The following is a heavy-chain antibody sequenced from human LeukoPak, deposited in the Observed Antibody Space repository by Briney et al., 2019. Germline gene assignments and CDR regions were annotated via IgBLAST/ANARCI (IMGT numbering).Heavy chain of an antibody. D-gene: IGHD5-24*01. Sequence: SETLSLTCTVSGGSISSYYWSWIRRPPGKGLEWIGYIYYSGSTNYNPSLKSRVTISVDTSKNQFSLKLSSVTAADTAVYYCARGFGDGYNYHFDYWGQGTLVTVSS. J-gene: IGHJ4*02. CDR2: IYYSGST. CDR1: GGSISSYY. V-gene: IGHV4-59*01. CDR3: ARGFGDGYNYHFDY.